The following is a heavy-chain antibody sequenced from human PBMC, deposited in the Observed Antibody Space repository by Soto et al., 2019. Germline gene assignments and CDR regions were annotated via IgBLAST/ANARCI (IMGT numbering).Heavy chain of an antibody. CDR1: GFTFTSSA. V-gene: IGHV1-58*01. J-gene: IGHJ6*02. CDR3: AAGTGGTYYDFWSGQPDYYYGMDV. Sequence: ASVKVSCKASGFTFTSSAVQWVRQARGQRLEWIGWIVVGSGNTNYAQKFQERVTITRDMSTSTAYMELSSLRSEDTAVYYCAAGTGGTYYDFWSGQPDYYYGMDVWGQGTTVTVSS. CDR2: IVVGSGNT. D-gene: IGHD3-3*01.